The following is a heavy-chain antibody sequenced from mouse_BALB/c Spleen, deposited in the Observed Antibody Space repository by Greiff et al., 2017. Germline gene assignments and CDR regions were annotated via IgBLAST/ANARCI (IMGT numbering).Heavy chain of an antibody. V-gene: IGHV5-17*02. D-gene: IGHD2-3*01. J-gene: IGHJ3*01. Sequence: EVKLVESGGGLVQPGGSRKLSCAASGFTFSSFGMHWVRQAPEKGLEWVAYISSGSSTIYYADTVKGRFTISRDNPKNTLFLQMTSLRSEETAMYYCARSPLYDGYYVAWFAYWGQGTLVTVSA. CDR3: ARSPLYDGYYVAWFAY. CDR2: ISSGSSTI. CDR1: GFTFSSFG.